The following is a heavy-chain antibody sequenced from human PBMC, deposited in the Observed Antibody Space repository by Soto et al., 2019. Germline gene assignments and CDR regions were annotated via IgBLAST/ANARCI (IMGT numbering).Heavy chain of an antibody. V-gene: IGHV4-30-4*01. Sequence: SETLSLTCTVSGGSISSGDYYWSWIRQPPGKGLEGIGYIYYSGSTYYNPSLKSRVTLSVDTSKNQFSLKLSSVTAADTAVYYCARDSRVDSSGYTQTNWFDPWGQGTLVTVSS. CDR3: ARDSRVDSSGYTQTNWFDP. CDR2: IYYSGST. J-gene: IGHJ5*02. CDR1: GGSISSGDYY. D-gene: IGHD3-22*01.